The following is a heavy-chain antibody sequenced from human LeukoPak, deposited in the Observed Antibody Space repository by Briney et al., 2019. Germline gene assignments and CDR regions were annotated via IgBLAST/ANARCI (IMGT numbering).Heavy chain of an antibody. CDR1: GGSISSGSYY. J-gene: IGHJ4*02. D-gene: IGHD3-3*01. V-gene: IGHV4-61*01. Sequence: SETLSLTCTVSGGSISSGSYYWSWIRQPPGKGLEWIGYIYYSGSTNYNPSLKSRVTISVDTSKNQFSLKLSSVTAADTAVYYCAREGHYDFWSGYSYYFDYWGQGTLVTVSS. CDR2: IYYSGST. CDR3: AREGHYDFWSGYSYYFDY.